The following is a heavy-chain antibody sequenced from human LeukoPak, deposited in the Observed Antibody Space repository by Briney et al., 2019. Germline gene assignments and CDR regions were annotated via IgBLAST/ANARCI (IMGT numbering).Heavy chain of an antibody. V-gene: IGHV3-64*02. CDR1: GFTLSSFS. D-gene: IGHD3-22*01. Sequence: GGSLRPSCAASGFTLSSFSMHWVRQSPGRGLEYVSAINYKGGTTYYADSVKGRFTISRDNAKKSLYLQMNSLRAEDTAVYYCARGRYDSRIFDHWGQGTLVTVSS. CDR3: ARGRYDSRIFDH. CDR2: INYKGGTT. J-gene: IGHJ4*02.